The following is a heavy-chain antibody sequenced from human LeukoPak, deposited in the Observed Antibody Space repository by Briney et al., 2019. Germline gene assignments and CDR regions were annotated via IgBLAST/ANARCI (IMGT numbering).Heavy chain of an antibody. V-gene: IGHV4-39*07. CDR1: GGSIGSSSYY. CDR2: IYYSGST. J-gene: IGHJ4*02. CDR3: ARDGFGRAGE. Sequence: SETLSLTCTVSGGSIGSSSYYWGWVRQPPGRGLEWIGSIYYSGSTYYNPSLKSRVTISVDTSKNQFSLKLSSVTAADTAVYYCARDGFGRAGEWGQGTLVTVSS. D-gene: IGHD3-16*01.